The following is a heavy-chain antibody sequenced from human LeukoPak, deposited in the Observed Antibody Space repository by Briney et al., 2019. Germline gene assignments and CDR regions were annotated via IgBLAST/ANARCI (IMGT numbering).Heavy chain of an antibody. J-gene: IGHJ6*02. V-gene: IGHV3-21*01. CDR3: ASASGGIRYYYGMDV. CDR2: ISSSSSYI. Sequence: GRSLRLSCAASGFTFSSYSMNWVRQAPGKGLEWVSSISSSSSYIHYADSVKGRLTISRDNAKNSLYLQMNSLRAEDTAVYYCASASGGIRYYYGMDVWGQGTTVTVSS. D-gene: IGHD3-16*01. CDR1: GFTFSSYS.